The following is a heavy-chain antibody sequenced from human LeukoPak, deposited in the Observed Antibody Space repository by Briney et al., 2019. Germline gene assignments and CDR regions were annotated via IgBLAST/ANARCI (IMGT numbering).Heavy chain of an antibody. CDR2: INPKSGDT. V-gene: IGHV1-2*02. Sequence: ASVKVSCKASGYTFTDYYMHWVRQAPGQGLEWMGWINPKSGDTNYAQKLQGRVTMTRDTSISTAYMELSRLRSDDTAVYYCARDSAMVTRRLNWCDPWGQGTLVTVSS. D-gene: IGHD4-17*01. CDR1: GYTFTDYY. J-gene: IGHJ5*02. CDR3: ARDSAMVTRRLNWCDP.